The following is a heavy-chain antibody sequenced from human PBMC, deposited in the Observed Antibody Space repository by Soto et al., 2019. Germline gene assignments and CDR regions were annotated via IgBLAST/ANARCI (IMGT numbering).Heavy chain of an antibody. D-gene: IGHD3-22*01. J-gene: IGHJ4*02. V-gene: IGHV1-8*01. CDR1: GYTFTNYD. CDR3: ARGIRIITGGPGY. CDR2: MNPKSGNT. Sequence: ASVKVSCKASGYTFTNYDFNWVRQATGQGLEWMGWMNPKSGNTGYAQKFQGRVTMTRNTSISTAYMELSSLRSEDTAVYYCARGIRIITGGPGYWARAPRVPVPS.